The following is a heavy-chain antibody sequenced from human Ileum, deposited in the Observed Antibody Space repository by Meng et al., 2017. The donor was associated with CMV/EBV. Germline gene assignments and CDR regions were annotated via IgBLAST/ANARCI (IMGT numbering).Heavy chain of an antibody. CDR1: GGSVSSGAYY. Sequence: SETLSLTCTFSGGSVSSGAYYWSWIRQPPGKALEWIGYIYYSAITDYNPSLKSRVTISLDTSKNQFSLRLSSVTAADTAIYYCAREFPELSWFDPWGQGTLVTVSS. J-gene: IGHJ5*02. CDR2: IYYSAIT. CDR3: AREFPELSWFDP. D-gene: IGHD2-15*01. V-gene: IGHV4-61*08.